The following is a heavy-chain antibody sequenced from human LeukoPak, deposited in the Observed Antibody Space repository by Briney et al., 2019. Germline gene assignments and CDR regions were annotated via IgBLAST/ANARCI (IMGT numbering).Heavy chain of an antibody. D-gene: IGHD6-13*01. J-gene: IGHJ6*03. CDR2: INPNSGGT. V-gene: IGHV1-2*02. CDR3: ARGRLPPVGGRRGYSSSWYPEYYYYYYMDV. CDR1: GYTFTGYY. Sequence: ASVKVSCKASGYTFTGYYMHWVRQAPGQGLEWMGWINPNSGGTNYAQKFQGRVTMTRDTSVSTAYMELSRLRSDDTAVYYCARGRLPPVGGRRGYSSSWYPEYYYYYYMDVWGKGTTVTVSS.